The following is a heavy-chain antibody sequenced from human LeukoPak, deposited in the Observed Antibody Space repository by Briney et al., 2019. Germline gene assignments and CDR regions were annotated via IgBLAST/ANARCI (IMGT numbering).Heavy chain of an antibody. Sequence: GGSLRLSXAASGFTFSNYAMSWVRQAPGKGLEWVSGIHSDGTTYYADSVKGRFTISRDNSKNTLYLQMKSLTAEDTAIYYCAKRYFGNYYFDFWGQGTLVTVSS. V-gene: IGHV3-23*01. CDR2: IHSDGTT. CDR1: GFTFSNYA. J-gene: IGHJ4*02. D-gene: IGHD3-9*01. CDR3: AKRYFGNYYFDF.